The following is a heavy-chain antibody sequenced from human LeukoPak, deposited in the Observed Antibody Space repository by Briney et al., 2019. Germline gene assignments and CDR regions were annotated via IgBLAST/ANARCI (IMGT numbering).Heavy chain of an antibody. D-gene: IGHD5-18*01. J-gene: IGHJ6*03. CDR3: AREAQLWSFYYYMDV. CDR2: IYYSGST. CDR1: GASISSYY. Sequence: SVTLSLTCTVSGASISSYYWSWIRQPPGKGLEWIGYIYYSGSTNYNPSLKSRVTISVDTSKNQFSLKLSSVTAADTAVYYCAREAQLWSFYYYMDVWGKGTTVTISS. V-gene: IGHV4-59*12.